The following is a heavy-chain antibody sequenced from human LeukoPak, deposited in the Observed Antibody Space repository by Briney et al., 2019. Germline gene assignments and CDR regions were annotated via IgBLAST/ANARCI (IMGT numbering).Heavy chain of an antibody. CDR3: ARQEGDSSGYLYYFDY. Sequence: SETLSLTCTVSGGSISSYYWSWIRQPPGKGLEWIAYMYYSGSTDYNPSLKSRVTISVDTSKNQFSLKLSSVTAADTAVYYCARQEGDSSGYLYYFDYWGQGTLVTVSS. J-gene: IGHJ4*02. D-gene: IGHD3-22*01. V-gene: IGHV4-59*08. CDR1: GGSISSYY. CDR2: MYYSGST.